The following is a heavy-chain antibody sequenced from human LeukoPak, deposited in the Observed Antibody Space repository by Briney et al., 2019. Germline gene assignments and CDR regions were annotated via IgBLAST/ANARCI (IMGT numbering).Heavy chain of an antibody. D-gene: IGHD4-11*01. CDR1: GYTFTSYY. J-gene: IGHJ6*03. V-gene: IGHV1-46*01. CDR3: ARTSRDYSNYGGYYYYYMDV. Sequence: ASVKVSCKASGYTFTSYYMHWVRQAPGQGLEWMGIINPSGGSTSYAQKFQGRVTMTRDTSTSTVYMELSSLRSEDTAVYYCARTSRDYSNYGGYYYYYMDVWGKGTTVTVSS. CDR2: INPSGGST.